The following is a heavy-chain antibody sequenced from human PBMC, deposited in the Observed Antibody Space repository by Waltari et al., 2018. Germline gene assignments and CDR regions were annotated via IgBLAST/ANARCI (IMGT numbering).Heavy chain of an antibody. J-gene: IGHJ5*02. D-gene: IGHD6-25*01. Sequence: VQLVESGGGLVQPGGSLRLSCAASGFTFRSYALSGIRQPPGKGLEWIGEINHSGSTNYNPSLKSRVTISVDTSKNQFSLKLSSVTAADTAVYYCARGLETRHRLKYNWFDPWGQGTLVTVSS. CDR1: GFTFRSYA. CDR2: INHSGST. CDR3: ARGLETRHRLKYNWFDP. V-gene: IGHV4-34*01.